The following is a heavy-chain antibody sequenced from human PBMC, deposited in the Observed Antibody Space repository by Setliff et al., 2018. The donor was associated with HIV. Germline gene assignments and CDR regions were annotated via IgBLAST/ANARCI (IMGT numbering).Heavy chain of an antibody. D-gene: IGHD1-7*01. CDR1: GDSVNDRSYF. J-gene: IGHJ4*01. CDR3: ARSELLGQRYYFDF. Sequence: SETLSLTCTVSGDSVNDRSYFWGWIRQPPGKGLEWIGTFYYNGDSRYNPSLKSRVTISVDTSKNQFSLNLNSVTADDTAVYYCARSELLGQRYYFDFWGRGTLVTVSS. V-gene: IGHV4-39*01. CDR2: FYYNGDS.